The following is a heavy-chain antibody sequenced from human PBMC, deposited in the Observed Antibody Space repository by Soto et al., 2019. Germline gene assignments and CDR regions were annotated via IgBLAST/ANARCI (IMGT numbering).Heavy chain of an antibody. V-gene: IGHV3-9*01. CDR3: AKGGQLLVEGGGS. D-gene: IGHD2-2*01. CDR1: GFTFDDYA. CDR2: ISWNSGSI. Sequence: EVQLVESGGGLVQPGRSLRLSCAASGFTFDDYAMHWVRQAPGKGLEWVSGISWNSGSIGYADSVKGRFTISRDNAKNSLYLQMNSLRAEDTALYYCAKGGQLLVEGGGSWGQGTLVTVSS. J-gene: IGHJ5*02.